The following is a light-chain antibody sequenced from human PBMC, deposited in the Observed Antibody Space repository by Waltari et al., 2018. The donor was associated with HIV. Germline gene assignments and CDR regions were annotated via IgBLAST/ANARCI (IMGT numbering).Light chain of an antibody. CDR2: EGT. Sequence: QSALTQPASVSGSPGQSVTISCTGPPINYDSVSCYHHHPAKAPKLIIFEGTYRPSGISNRFSASKSGNTASLTISGLQAEDEAHYYCSSYAASGSVIFGGGTNLTVL. V-gene: IGLV2-14*01. CDR3: SSYAASGSVI. J-gene: IGLJ2*01. CDR1: PINYDS.